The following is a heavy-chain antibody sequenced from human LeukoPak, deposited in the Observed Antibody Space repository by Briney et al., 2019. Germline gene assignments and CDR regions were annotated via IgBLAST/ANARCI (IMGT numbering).Heavy chain of an antibody. Sequence: PGGSLRLSCAASGFTFSSYAMHWVRQAPGKGLEWEAVISYDGSNKYYADSVKGRFTISRDNSKNTLYLQMNSLRAEDTAVYYCARMNWGDAFDIWGQGTMVTVAS. CDR1: GFTFSSYA. V-gene: IGHV3-30-3*01. D-gene: IGHD7-27*01. CDR3: ARMNWGDAFDI. CDR2: ISYDGSNK. J-gene: IGHJ3*02.